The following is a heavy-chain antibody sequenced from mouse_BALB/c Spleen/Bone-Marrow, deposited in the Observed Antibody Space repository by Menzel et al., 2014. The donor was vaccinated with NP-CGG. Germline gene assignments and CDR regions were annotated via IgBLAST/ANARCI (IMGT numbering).Heavy chain of an antibody. Sequence: DVQLQESGGGLMQPGGSLKLSCAASGFDFSRYWMSWVRQAPGKGLEWIGEINPDSSTINYTPSLKDKFIISRDNAKNTLYLQMSKVRSEDTALYYCARLNYYGNLFVWGAGTTVTVSS. V-gene: IGHV4-1*02. J-gene: IGHJ1*01. CDR2: INPDSSTI. CDR1: GFDFSRYW. D-gene: IGHD1-1*01. CDR3: ARLNYYGNLFV.